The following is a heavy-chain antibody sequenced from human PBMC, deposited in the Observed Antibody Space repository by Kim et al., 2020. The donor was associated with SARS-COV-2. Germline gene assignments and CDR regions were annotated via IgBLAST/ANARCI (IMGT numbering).Heavy chain of an antibody. J-gene: IGHJ6*01. CDR3: ARLGHCSGGSCYSYYYYGRGV. V-gene: IGHV5-51*01. CDR2: IYPGDSVT. Sequence: GESLKISCKGSGYSFTSYWIGWVRQMPGKGLEWMGIIYPGDSVTRYSPSFQGQVTISADKSISTAYLQWSSLKASDTAMYYCARLGHCSGGSCYSYYYYGRGVRGGGTTVTVSP. D-gene: IGHD2-15*01. CDR1: GYSFTSYW.